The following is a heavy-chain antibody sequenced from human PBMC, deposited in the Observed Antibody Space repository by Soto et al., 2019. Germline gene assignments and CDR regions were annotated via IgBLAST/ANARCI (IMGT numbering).Heavy chain of an antibody. D-gene: IGHD1-26*01. V-gene: IGHV3-30*18. Sequence: GGSLSLSCAASGFTFSSYGMHWVRQAPGKGLEWVAVISYDGSNKYYADSVKGRFTISRDNSKNTLYLQMNSLRAEDTAVYYCAKGETGANYYYGMDVWGQGTTVTVSS. CDR2: ISYDGSNK. CDR1: GFTFSSYG. J-gene: IGHJ6*02. CDR3: AKGETGANYYYGMDV.